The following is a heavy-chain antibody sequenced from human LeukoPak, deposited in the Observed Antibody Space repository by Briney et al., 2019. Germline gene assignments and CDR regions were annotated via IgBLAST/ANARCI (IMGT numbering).Heavy chain of an antibody. Sequence: SETLSLTCTVSGGSISSYYWSWIRQPPGKGLEWIGSIYYSGSTYYNPSLKSRVTISVDTSKNQFSLKLSSVTAADTAVYYCARNGDYMDVWGKGTTVTISS. D-gene: IGHD2-8*01. J-gene: IGHJ6*03. V-gene: IGHV4-39*01. CDR1: GGSISSYY. CDR3: ARNGDYMDV. CDR2: IYYSGST.